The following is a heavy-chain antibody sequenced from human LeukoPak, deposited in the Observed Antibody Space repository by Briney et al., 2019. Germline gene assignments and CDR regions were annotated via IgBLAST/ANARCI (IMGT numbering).Heavy chain of an antibody. CDR3: ATHSSSWYEYFQH. V-gene: IGHV3-23*01. Sequence: GGSLRLSCAASGFTFSSYAMSGVRQAPGKGLEWGSAISGSGGSTYYADSVKGRFTISRDNSKNTLYLQMNSLRAEDTAVYYCATHSSSWYEYFQHWGQGTLVTVSS. CDR2: ISGSGGST. CDR1: GFTFSSYA. J-gene: IGHJ1*01. D-gene: IGHD6-13*01.